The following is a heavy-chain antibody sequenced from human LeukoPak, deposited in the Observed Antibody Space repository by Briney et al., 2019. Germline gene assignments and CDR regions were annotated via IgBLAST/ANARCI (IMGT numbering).Heavy chain of an antibody. V-gene: IGHV3-30*02. J-gene: IGHJ3*02. CDR2: IRYDGSNK. CDR1: GFTFSSYG. Sequence: GGSLRLSFAAPGFTFSSYGMHWVRQAPGKGLEWVAFIRYDGSNKYYADSVKGRFTISRDNSKNTLYLQMNSLRAEDTAVYYCAKGSQTSSGYCNGPHAFDIWGQGTMVAVSS. CDR3: AKGSQTSSGYCNGPHAFDI. D-gene: IGHD3-22*01.